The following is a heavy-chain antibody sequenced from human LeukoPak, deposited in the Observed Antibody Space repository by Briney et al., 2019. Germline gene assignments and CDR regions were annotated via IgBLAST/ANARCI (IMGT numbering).Heavy chain of an antibody. CDR1: GFTFSSYA. D-gene: IGHD6-6*01. Sequence: GSLRLSCAASGFTFSSYAMSWIRQPPGKGLEWIGYIYYSGSTNYNPSLKSRVTISVDTSKNQFSLKLSSVTAADTAVYYCAGIDYQAVRWGQGTLVTVSS. CDR2: IYYSGST. CDR3: AGIDYQAVR. J-gene: IGHJ4*02. V-gene: IGHV4-59*01.